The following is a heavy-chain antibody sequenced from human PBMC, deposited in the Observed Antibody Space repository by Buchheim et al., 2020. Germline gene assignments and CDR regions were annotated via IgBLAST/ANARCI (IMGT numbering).Heavy chain of an antibody. CDR2: IYYSGSV. V-gene: IGHV4-59*03. Sequence: QVQLQESGPGLVKPSETLSLTCTVSNGSINDFYWAWIRQSPGEGLQWIAYIYYSGSVHYSPSLRSRVTISLDTSMKQFPLKLTSVTAADTAMYYCARGMGAGAHDFFDSWGQG. J-gene: IGHJ4*02. CDR3: ARGMGAGAHDFFDS. CDR1: NGSINDFY. D-gene: IGHD1-26*01.